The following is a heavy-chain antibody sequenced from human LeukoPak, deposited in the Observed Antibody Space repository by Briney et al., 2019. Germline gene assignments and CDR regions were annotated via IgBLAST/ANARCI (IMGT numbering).Heavy chain of an antibody. V-gene: IGHV1-18*01. J-gene: IGHJ4*02. CDR1: GYTFTSYG. CDR2: ISAYNGNT. D-gene: IGHD3-22*01. CDR3: ARDRAYYYDSSGYYGEAADY. Sequence: ASVKVSCKASGYTFTSYGISWVRQAPGQGLEWMGWISAYNGNTNYAQKLQGRVTMTTDTSTSTAYMELRSLRSDDTAVYYCARDRAYYYDSSGYYGEAADYWGQGTLVTVSS.